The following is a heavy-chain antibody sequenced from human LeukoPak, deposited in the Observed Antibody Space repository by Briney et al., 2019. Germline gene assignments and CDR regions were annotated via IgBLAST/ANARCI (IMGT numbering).Heavy chain of an antibody. CDR3: AIGGNTFFDP. CDR1: GFTVSSNY. Sequence: GGSLRFSCAASGFTVSSNYMSWVRQAPGKGLERVSVLYSGGSTYYADSVKSRFTISRDNSKNTLYLQMNSLRVVDTAVYYCAIGGNTFFDPWGQGTLVTVSS. V-gene: IGHV3-66*01. J-gene: IGHJ5*02. D-gene: IGHD1/OR15-1a*01. CDR2: LYSGGST.